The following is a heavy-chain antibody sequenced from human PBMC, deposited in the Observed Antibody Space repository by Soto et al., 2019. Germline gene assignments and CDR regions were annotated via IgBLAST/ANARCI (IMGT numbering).Heavy chain of an antibody. CDR2: AYHSGST. Sequence: QMQLQQSGPGLVKPSGTLSLTCTVSGASVTLSNWWTWIRQSPGRGLEWIGQAYHSGSTNYNPSLETRVTISVDTSKNQFSLNLTSVTAADTAVYYCARATDVYGDAYDVWGQGTSVTVSS. CDR1: GASVTLSNW. D-gene: IGHD4-17*01. J-gene: IGHJ3*01. CDR3: ARATDVYGDAYDV. V-gene: IGHV4-4*02.